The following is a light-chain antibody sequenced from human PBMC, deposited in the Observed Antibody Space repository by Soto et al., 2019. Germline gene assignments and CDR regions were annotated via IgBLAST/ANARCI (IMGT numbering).Light chain of an antibody. CDR3: CSYAGSSTPSV. Sequence: QSALTQPASVSGSPGQSITISCTGTSSDVGSYNLVSWYQQHPGKAPKLMIYEGSKRPSGVSNRFSGSKSGNTASLTISGLQAEDEADSYCCSYAGSSTPSVFGGGTKLTVL. CDR1: SSDVGSYNL. J-gene: IGLJ2*01. CDR2: EGS. V-gene: IGLV2-23*01.